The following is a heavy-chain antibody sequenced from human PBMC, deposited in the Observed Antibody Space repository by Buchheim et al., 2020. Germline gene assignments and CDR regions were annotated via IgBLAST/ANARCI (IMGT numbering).Heavy chain of an antibody. V-gene: IGHV3-7*01. CDR1: GFTFSSYW. CDR2: IKQDGSEK. CDR3: ARVLLGYCSGGSCYPFDY. J-gene: IGHJ4*02. D-gene: IGHD2-15*01. Sequence: EVQLVESGGGLVQPGGPLRLSCAASGFTFSSYWMSWVRQAPGKGLEWVANIKQDGSEKYYVDSVKGRFTISRDNAKNSLYLQMNSLRAEDTAVYYCARVLLGYCSGGSCYPFDYWGQGTL.